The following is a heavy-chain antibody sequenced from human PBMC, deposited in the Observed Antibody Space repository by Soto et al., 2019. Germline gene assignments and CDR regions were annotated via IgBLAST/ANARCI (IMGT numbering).Heavy chain of an antibody. Sequence: QVQLQESGPGLVKPSQTLSLTCTVSGGSISSVDHCWSWIRQPPDKGPEWIGRIYSGGSTYSNPSLTSRVTILIDRSKNQFSLQLNSVSAADTAVYYCASGPSGDKVDYWGQGTLVTVSS. CDR3: ASGPSGDKVDY. V-gene: IGHV4-30-4*01. J-gene: IGHJ4*02. D-gene: IGHD7-27*01. CDR2: IYSGGST. CDR1: GGSISSVDHC.